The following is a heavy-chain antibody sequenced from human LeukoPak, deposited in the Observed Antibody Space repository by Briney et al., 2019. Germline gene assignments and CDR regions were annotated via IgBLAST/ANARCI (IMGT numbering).Heavy chain of an antibody. D-gene: IGHD3-22*01. V-gene: IGHV3-23*01. J-gene: IGHJ4*02. CDR1: GFTFSSYA. CDR3: ATEVTYYYDSSGSPSFDY. CDR2: ISGSGGST. Sequence: PGGSLRLSCAASGFTFSSYAMSWVRQAPGKGLEWVSAISGSGGSTYYADSVKGRFTISSDNSKNMLYLQMNSLRAEDTAVYYCATEVTYYYDSSGSPSFDYWGQGTLVTVSS.